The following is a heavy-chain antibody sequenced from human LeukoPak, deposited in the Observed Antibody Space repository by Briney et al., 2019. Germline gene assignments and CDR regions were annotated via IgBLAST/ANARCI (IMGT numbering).Heavy chain of an antibody. CDR1: GFTFSSYG. CDR3: AKFFGSYSYGYFDY. V-gene: IGHV3-30*18. D-gene: IGHD5-18*01. Sequence: GRSLRLSCAASGFTFSSYGMHWVRQAPGKGLEWVAVISYDGSNKYYADSVKGRFTISRDNSKNTLYLQMSSLRAEDTAVYYCAKFFGSYSYGYFDYWGQGTLVTVSS. CDR2: ISYDGSNK. J-gene: IGHJ4*02.